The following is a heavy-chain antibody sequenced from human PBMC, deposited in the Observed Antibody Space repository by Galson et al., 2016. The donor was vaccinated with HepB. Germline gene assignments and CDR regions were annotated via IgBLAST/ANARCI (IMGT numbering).Heavy chain of an antibody. Sequence: SLRLSCAASGFTFSHAWMSWVRQAPGKGLEWVAHIKNRAEGGTTDYAAPGQGRFYISRDYSEDTLYTQLNSLKTEDTAMYYCTTDHPAIGGQGLDFWGQGIVVTVAS. CDR3: TTDHPAIGGQGLDF. J-gene: IGHJ4*02. D-gene: IGHD2-15*01. V-gene: IGHV3-15*01. CDR1: GFTFSHAW. CDR2: IKNRAEGGTT.